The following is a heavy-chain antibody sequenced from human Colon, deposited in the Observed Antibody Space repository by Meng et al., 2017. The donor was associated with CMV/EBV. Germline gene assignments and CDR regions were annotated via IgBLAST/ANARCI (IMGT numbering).Heavy chain of an antibody. CDR1: GFTFSSYW. CDR2: INSDGSST. V-gene: IGHV3-74*01. J-gene: IGHJ6*02. Sequence: GESLKISCAASGFTFSSYWMHWVRQAPGKGLVWVSRINSDGSSTSYADSVKGRFTISRDNAKNTLYLQMNSLRAEDTAVYYCAREGVRFLEWLSPTDDYYYYGMDVWGQGTTVTVSS. CDR3: AREGVRFLEWLSPTDDYYYYGMDV. D-gene: IGHD3-3*01.